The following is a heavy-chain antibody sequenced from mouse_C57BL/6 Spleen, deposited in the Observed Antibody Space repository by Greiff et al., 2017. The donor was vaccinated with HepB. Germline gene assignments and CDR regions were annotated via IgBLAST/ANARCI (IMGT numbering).Heavy chain of an antibody. V-gene: IGHV5-4*01. CDR2: ISDGGSYT. D-gene: IGHD5-5*01. Sequence: EVQRVESGGGLVKPGGSLKLSCAASGFTFSSYAMSWVRQTPEKRLEWVATISDGGSYTYYPDNVKGRFTISRDNAKNNLYLQMSHLKSEDTAMYYCAKATPFAYWGQGTLVTVSA. CDR3: AKATPFAY. J-gene: IGHJ3*01. CDR1: GFTFSSYA.